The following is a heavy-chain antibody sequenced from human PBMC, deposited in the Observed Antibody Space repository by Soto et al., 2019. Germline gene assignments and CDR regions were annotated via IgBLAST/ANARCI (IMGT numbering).Heavy chain of an antibody. CDR3: ARASSYSSSWYSEHYYYYGMDV. D-gene: IGHD6-13*01. Sequence: PGGSLRLSCAASGFTFSSYSMNWVRQAPGKGLEWVPSISSSSSYIYYADSVKGRFTISRDNAKNSLYLQMDSLRAEDTAVYYCARASSYSSSWYSEHYYYYGMDVWGQGTTVTVSS. J-gene: IGHJ6*02. V-gene: IGHV3-21*01. CDR1: GFTFSSYS. CDR2: ISSSSSYI.